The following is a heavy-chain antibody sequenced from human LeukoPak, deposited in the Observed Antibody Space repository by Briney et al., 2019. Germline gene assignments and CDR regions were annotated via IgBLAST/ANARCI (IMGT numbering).Heavy chain of an antibody. V-gene: IGHV3-30*02. Sequence: GGSLRLSCAASGFTFSSYGMHWVRQAPGKGLEWVAFIRSDGSSKYYADSVKGRFTISRDNSRTTLSLQMNSLRAEDTALYYCAKDKGYSYGFYFDYWGQGTLVTASS. D-gene: IGHD5-18*01. CDR2: IRSDGSSK. J-gene: IGHJ4*02. CDR1: GFTFSSYG. CDR3: AKDKGYSYGFYFDY.